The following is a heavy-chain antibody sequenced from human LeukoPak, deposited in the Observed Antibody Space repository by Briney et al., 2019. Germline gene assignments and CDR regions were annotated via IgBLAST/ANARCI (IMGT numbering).Heavy chain of an antibody. V-gene: IGHV3-23*01. CDR2: ISGSGGST. CDR1: GFTFSSYA. J-gene: IGHJ4*02. CDR3: AKDGSGYSGYEEFDY. Sequence: GGSLRLSCAASGFTFSSYAMSWVRQAPGKGLEWVSAISGSGGSTYYADSVKGRFTISKDNSKNTLYLQMNSLRAEDTAVYYCAKDGSGYSGYEEFDYWGQGTPVTVSS. D-gene: IGHD5-12*01.